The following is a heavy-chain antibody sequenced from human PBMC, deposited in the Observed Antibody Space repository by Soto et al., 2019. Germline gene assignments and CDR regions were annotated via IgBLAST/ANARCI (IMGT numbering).Heavy chain of an antibody. V-gene: IGHV1-46*01. CDR1: GYTFTSYY. CDR3: ARDQVYYYGSGSYRYYYGMDV. Sequence: ASVKVSCKASGYTFTSYYMHWVRQAPGQGLEWMGIINPSGGSTSYAQKFQGRVTMTRDTSTSTVYMELSSLRSEDTAVYYCARDQVYYYGSGSYRYYYGMDVWGQGTTVTVSS. CDR2: INPSGGST. D-gene: IGHD3-10*01. J-gene: IGHJ6*02.